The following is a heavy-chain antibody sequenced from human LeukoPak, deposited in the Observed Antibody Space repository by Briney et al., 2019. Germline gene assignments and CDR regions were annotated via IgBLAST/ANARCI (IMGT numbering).Heavy chain of an antibody. D-gene: IGHD3-10*01. Sequence: GGSLRLSCAASGFTFSSYAMHWVRQAPGKGLEWVAVIWYDGSNSYYADSVKGRFTISRDNSKNTLYLQMNSLRAEDTAVYYCTRVWTSGSYGDYWGQGTLVTVSS. J-gene: IGHJ4*02. V-gene: IGHV3-33*08. CDR1: GFTFSSYA. CDR3: TRVWTSGSYGDY. CDR2: IWYDGSNS.